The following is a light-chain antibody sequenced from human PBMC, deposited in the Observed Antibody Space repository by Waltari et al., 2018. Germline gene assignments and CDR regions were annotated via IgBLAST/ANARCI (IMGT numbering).Light chain of an antibody. J-gene: IGLJ2*01. V-gene: IGLV2-11*01. CDR1: GSDVGRYNY. Sequence: QSALTQPRSVSGSPGQSVTISCTGTGSDVGRYNYVSWYQQYPGKAPKLMISDVYERPPGVPVRFSGSKSGNTASLTISGLQAEDEAVYYCCSYAGDYTLVFGGGTEVTVL. CDR2: DVY. CDR3: CSYAGDYTLV.